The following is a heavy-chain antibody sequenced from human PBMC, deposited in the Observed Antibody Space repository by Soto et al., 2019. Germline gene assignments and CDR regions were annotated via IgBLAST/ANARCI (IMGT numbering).Heavy chain of an antibody. D-gene: IGHD6-19*01. CDR2: ISGSGGST. J-gene: IGHJ3*02. Sequence: EVQLLESGGGLVQPGGSLRLSCAASGFTFSSYAMSWVRQAPGKGLEWVSAISGSGGSTYYADSVKGRFTISRDNSKNTLYLQMNSLRAEDTAVYYCAKWKGASLAVAGTHDAFDIWGQGTMVTVSS. CDR1: GFTFSSYA. V-gene: IGHV3-23*01. CDR3: AKWKGASLAVAGTHDAFDI.